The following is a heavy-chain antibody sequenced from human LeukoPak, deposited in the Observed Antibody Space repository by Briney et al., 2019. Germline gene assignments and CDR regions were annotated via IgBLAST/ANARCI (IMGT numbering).Heavy chain of an antibody. V-gene: IGHV4-39*07. CDR1: GGSISSSSYY. CDR2: IYYSGST. Sequence: SETLSLTCTVSGGSISSSSYYWGWIRQPPGMGLEWIGSIYYSGSTYYNPSLKSRVTISVDTSKNQFSLKLSSVTAADTAVYYCARAYYYDSSGYYWDYWGQGTLVTVSS. D-gene: IGHD3-22*01. CDR3: ARAYYYDSSGYYWDY. J-gene: IGHJ4*02.